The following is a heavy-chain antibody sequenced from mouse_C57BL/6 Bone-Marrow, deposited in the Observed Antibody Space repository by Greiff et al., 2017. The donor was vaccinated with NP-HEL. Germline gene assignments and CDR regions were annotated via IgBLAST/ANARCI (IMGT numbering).Heavy chain of an antibody. Sequence: EVMLVESGGGLVQPGGSLKLSCAASGFTFSDYYMYWVRQTPEKRLEWVAYISNGGGSTYYPDTVKGRFTISRDNAKNTLYLQMSRLKSEDTAMYYCARSYYYGIAYWGQGTLVTVSA. J-gene: IGHJ3*01. CDR1: GFTFSDYY. CDR2: ISNGGGST. D-gene: IGHD1-1*01. CDR3: ARSYYYGIAY. V-gene: IGHV5-12*01.